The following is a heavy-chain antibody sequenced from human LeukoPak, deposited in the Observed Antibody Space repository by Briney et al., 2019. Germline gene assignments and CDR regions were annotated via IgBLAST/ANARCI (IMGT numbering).Heavy chain of an antibody. CDR3: ARGVVRYFDY. CDR1: GFTFSGYS. D-gene: IGHD3-9*01. CDR2: ISSSSSYI. Sequence: PGGSLRLSCAASGFTFSGYSMNWVRQAPGKGLEWVSSISSSSSYIYYADSVKGRFTISRDNAKNSLYLQMNSLRAEDTAVYYCARGVVRYFDYWGQGGLVTVSS. J-gene: IGHJ4*02. V-gene: IGHV3-21*01.